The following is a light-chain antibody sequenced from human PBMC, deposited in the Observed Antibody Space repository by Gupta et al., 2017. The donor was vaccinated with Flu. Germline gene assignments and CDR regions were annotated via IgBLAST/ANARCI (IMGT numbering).Light chain of an antibody. V-gene: IGLV1-44*01. Sequence: RNSTLGSNPVNWYQHLPGTAPKLIIYSNSQRPSGVPDRFSCSKSGTSASLASSGLQSEDEADYFCAAWDDSLNGWVFGGGTKLTVL. CDR3: AAWDDSLNGWV. CDR2: SNS. CDR1: NSTLGSNP. J-gene: IGLJ3*02.